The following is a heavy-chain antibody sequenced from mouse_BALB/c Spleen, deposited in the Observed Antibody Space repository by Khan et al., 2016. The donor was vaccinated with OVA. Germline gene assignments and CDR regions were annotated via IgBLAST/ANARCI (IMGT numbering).Heavy chain of an antibody. J-gene: IGHJ4*01. CDR2: IWGGGTT. V-gene: IGHV2-6-5*01. CDR1: GFSLTDYG. CDR3: AKGVWSYYFALDY. Sequence: QVPLTESGPGLVAPSQNLSITCTVSGFSLTDYGVSWIRQPPGKGLEWLGVIWGGGTTYSNSALKSRLSISKDNSKSQVFLKMNSLQTDDTAMYYCAKGVWSYYFALDYWGQGTSVTVSS. D-gene: IGHD2-10*02.